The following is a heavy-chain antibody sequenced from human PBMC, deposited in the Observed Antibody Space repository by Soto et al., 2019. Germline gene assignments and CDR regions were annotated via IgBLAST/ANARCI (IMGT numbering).Heavy chain of an antibody. D-gene: IGHD4-17*01. CDR1: GFTFSSYS. V-gene: IGHV3-21*01. Sequence: GSLRLSCAASGFTFSSYSMNWVRQAPGKGLEWVSSISSSSSYIYYADSVKGRFTISRDNAKNSLYLQMNSLRAEDTAVYYCAREDYGGNSALDYWGQGTLVTVSS. J-gene: IGHJ4*02. CDR2: ISSSSSYI. CDR3: AREDYGGNSALDY.